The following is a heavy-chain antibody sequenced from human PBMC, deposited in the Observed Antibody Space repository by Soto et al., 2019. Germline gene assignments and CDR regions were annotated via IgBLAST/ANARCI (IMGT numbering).Heavy chain of an antibody. J-gene: IGHJ4*02. CDR2: IIPIVDSG. CDR1: GGTFSGYT. V-gene: IGHV1-69*08. D-gene: IGHD3-16*01. Sequence: QVHLVQSGAEVKKPGSSMKVSCKASGGTFSGYTFNWVRQAPGQGLEWMGRIIPIVDSGNYAQKFKGRITISADRATNTVSLELSRVTSEATAVYCCARGAALTATWMGDWGQGTLVTVSS. CDR3: ARGAALTATWMGD.